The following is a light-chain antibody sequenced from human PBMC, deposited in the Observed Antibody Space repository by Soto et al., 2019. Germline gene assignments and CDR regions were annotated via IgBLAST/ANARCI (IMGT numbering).Light chain of an antibody. V-gene: IGKV3-20*01. CDR2: GAS. CDR1: QSVCSNY. J-gene: IGKJ1*01. CDR3: NQYRSAPQT. Sequence: EILWTQSPRTLSLSAGERATLSCRASQSVCSNYLAWYQQKPGQAPRLLIYGASSRATDIPDRFSGSGSGTDFTLTISRLESEDFAVYWCNQYRSAPQTFGQGTKVDIK.